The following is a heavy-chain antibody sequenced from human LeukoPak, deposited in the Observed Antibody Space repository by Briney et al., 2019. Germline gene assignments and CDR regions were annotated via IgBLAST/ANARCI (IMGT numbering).Heavy chain of an antibody. J-gene: IGHJ1*01. D-gene: IGHD2-21*02. CDR3: AITVDCRATTDCYSYFHH. Sequence: GGSLRLSCEASGFTFSTYSMAWVRQTPGKGLEWVSAFTGSGGSTYYADSVKGRFTISRDNAKDTLYLQVNSLRAEDTAVYYCAITVDCRATTDCYSYFHHWGQGTLVTVSS. CDR2: FTGSGGST. V-gene: IGHV3-23*01. CDR1: GFTFSTYS.